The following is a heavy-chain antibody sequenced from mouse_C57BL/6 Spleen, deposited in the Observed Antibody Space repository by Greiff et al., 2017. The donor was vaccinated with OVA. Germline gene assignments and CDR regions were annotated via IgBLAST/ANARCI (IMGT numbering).Heavy chain of an antibody. CDR2: IWTGGGT. D-gene: IGHD2-2*01. V-gene: IGHV2-9-1*01. J-gene: IGHJ1*03. CDR3: ASHYGYDAGYFDV. CDR1: GFSLTSYA. Sequence: VQLQQSGPGLVAPSQSLSITCTVSGFSLTSYAISWVRQPPGKGLEWLGVIWTGGGTNYNSALKSRLSISKDNSKSQVFLKMNSLQTDDTARYYCASHYGYDAGYFDVWGTGTTVTVSS.